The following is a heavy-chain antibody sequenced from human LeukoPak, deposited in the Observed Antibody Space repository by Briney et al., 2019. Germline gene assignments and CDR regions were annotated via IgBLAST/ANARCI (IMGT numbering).Heavy chain of an antibody. CDR3: ARDPPSDYYYDSSTDAFDI. Sequence: GGSLRLSCAASGFTLSSFTMHWVRHNPGKGLEWVAVISYDESQKWYADSVKGRFTISRDISKNTLYLQMNSLRAEDTAVYYCARDPPSDYYYDSSTDAFDIWGQGTMVTVSS. V-gene: IGHV3-30-3*01. CDR1: GFTLSSFT. J-gene: IGHJ3*02. CDR2: ISYDESQK. D-gene: IGHD3-22*01.